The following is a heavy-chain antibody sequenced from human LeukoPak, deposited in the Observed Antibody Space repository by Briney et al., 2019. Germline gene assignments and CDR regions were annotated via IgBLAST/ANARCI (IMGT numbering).Heavy chain of an antibody. V-gene: IGHV4-34*01. J-gene: IGHJ2*01. D-gene: IGHD3-16*01. CDR3: ARGILGSYYFYL. Sequence: SETLSLTCAVSGGSFSGYYWSWILQPPGKGLEWIAEIHYRGSTSYKPSLRSRVTISGDTSKNQFSLKVTSVTAADTAVYYCARGILGSYYFYLWGRGTLVTVSS. CDR1: GGSFSGYY. CDR2: IHYRGST.